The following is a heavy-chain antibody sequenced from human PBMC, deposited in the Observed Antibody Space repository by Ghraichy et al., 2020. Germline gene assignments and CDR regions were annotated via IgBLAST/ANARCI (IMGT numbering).Heavy chain of an antibody. CDR3: ARGPGIVGMDV. V-gene: IGHV4-59*01. CDR2: IYKTGAT. D-gene: IGHD1-14*01. J-gene: IGHJ6*02. Sequence: GSLRLSCTLSGGSIGTYYWSWIRQPPGKGLEWIGYIYKTGATKYIPSLKSRVTMSVDTSNNQFSLRLSSVTAADTAVYYCARGPGIVGMDVWGQGTTVTVAS. CDR1: GGSIGTYY.